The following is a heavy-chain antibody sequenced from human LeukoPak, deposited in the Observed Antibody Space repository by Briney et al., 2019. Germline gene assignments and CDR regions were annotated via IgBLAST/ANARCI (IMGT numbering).Heavy chain of an antibody. V-gene: IGHV4-34*01. CDR2: INHSGST. D-gene: IGHD3-22*01. CDR3: APIDYYDSSGYYGGVGY. Sequence: PSETLSLTCAVYGGSFSGYYWGWIRQPPGKGLEWIGEINHSGSTNYNPSLKSRVTISVDTSKNQFSLKLSSVTAADTAVYYCAPIDYYDSSGYYGGVGYWGQGTLVTVSS. J-gene: IGHJ4*02. CDR1: GGSFSGYY.